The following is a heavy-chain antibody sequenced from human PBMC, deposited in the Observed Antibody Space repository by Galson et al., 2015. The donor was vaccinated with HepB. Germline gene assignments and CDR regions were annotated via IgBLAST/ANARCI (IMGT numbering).Heavy chain of an antibody. CDR3: AKDKSSGRYYFDY. V-gene: IGHV3-43*01. J-gene: IGHJ4*02. CDR2: ISWDGGST. D-gene: IGHD6-19*01. Sequence: SLRLSCAASGFTFDDYTMHWVRQAPGKGLEWVSLISWDGGSTYYADSVKGRFTISRDNSKNPLYLQMNSLRTEDTALYYCAKDKSSGRYYFDYWGQGTLVTVSS. CDR1: GFTFDDYT.